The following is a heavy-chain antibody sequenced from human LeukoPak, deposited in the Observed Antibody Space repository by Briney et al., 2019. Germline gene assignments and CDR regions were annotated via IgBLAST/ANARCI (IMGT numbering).Heavy chain of an antibody. CDR1: GDSISDDY. Sequence: KPSETLSLTCTVSGDSISDDYYTWMRQPAGKGLEWIGRIHSGGTTNYNPSLMSRVTLSIDKSKKHISLRLTSVTAADTALYYCARHRRFGELPFDYWGQGTLVTVSS. J-gene: IGHJ4*02. CDR3: ARHRRFGELPFDY. D-gene: IGHD3-10*01. V-gene: IGHV4-4*07. CDR2: IHSGGTT.